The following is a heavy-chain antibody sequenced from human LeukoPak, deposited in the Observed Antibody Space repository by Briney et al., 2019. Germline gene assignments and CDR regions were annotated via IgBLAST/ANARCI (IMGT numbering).Heavy chain of an antibody. J-gene: IGHJ6*02. V-gene: IGHV3-74*01. CDR1: GFTFSYYW. CDR3: ARDQGKGYYYYGMDV. Sequence: GGSLRLSCEASGFTFSYYWMHWVRQAPGKGLVWVSRIKSDGKVTEYADFVKGRFTISRDNAKNTLYLQVNSLRAEDTAVYYCARDQGKGYYYYGMDVWGQGTTVTVSS. CDR2: IKSDGKVT.